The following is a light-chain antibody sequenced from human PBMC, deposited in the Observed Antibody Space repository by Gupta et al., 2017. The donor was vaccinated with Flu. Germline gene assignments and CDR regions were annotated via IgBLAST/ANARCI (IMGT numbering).Light chain of an antibody. J-gene: IGLJ2*01. V-gene: IGLV1-44*01. CDR3: AVWDDSLNGPVV. CDR1: TSNIGSNT. CDR2: TND. Sequence: QSVLTQPPSASGPPGQRVTITCSGRTSNIGSNTVNWYQQLPGTAPKLLIYTNDQRPSGGPDRFSGSKSGTSASLAISGLQAAEEADYYCAVWDDSLNGPVVFGGGTKLTVL.